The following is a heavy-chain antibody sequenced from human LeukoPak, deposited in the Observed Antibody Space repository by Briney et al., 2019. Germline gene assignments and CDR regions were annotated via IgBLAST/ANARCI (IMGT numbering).Heavy chain of an antibody. CDR2: IYYSGST. CDR3: ARESGDFWSGYYSQPYGMDV. V-gene: IGHV4-39*02. D-gene: IGHD3-3*01. Sequence: TSETLSLTCTVSGGSISSSSYYWGWIRQPPGKGLEWIGSIYYSGSTYYNPSLKSRVTISVDTSKNQFSLKLSSVTAADTAVYYCARESGDFWSGYYSQPYGMDVWGQGTTVTVSS. J-gene: IGHJ6*02. CDR1: GGSISSSSYY.